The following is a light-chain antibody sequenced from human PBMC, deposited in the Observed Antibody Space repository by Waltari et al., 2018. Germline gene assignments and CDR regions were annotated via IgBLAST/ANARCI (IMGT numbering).Light chain of an antibody. J-gene: IGLJ1*01. CDR3: QSYDSSLRGFYV. CDR2: HNT. CDR1: SSHIRAGYG. V-gene: IGLV1-40*01. Sequence: QSVLTKPPSLSAAPGHRGTIPCPGRSSHIRAGYGVQWSQQFPGTAPKLLIYHNTNRPSGVPARFSGSKSGTSASLAITGLQAEGEADYYCQSYDSSLRGFYVFGTGTKVTV.